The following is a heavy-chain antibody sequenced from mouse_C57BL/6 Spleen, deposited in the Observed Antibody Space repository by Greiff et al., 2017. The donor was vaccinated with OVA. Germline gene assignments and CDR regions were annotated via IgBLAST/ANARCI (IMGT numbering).Heavy chain of an antibody. CDR2: IRNKANNHAT. V-gene: IGHV6-6*01. CDR1: GFTFSDAW. CDR3: TREWDLGYFDD. J-gene: IGHJ2*01. Sequence: EVKLMESGGGLVQPGGSMKLSCAASGFTFSDAWMDWVRQSPEKGLEWVAEIRNKANNHATYYAESVKGRFTISRDDSKSSVYLQMNSLRAEDTGIYYCTREWDLGYFDDWGQGTTLTVSS. D-gene: IGHD4-1*01.